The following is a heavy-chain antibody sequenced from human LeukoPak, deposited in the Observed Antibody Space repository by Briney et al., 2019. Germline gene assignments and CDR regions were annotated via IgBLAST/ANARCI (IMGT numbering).Heavy chain of an antibody. CDR3: ARLPRGSVLWFGEFSYYFDY. D-gene: IGHD3-10*01. V-gene: IGHV4-34*01. J-gene: IGHJ4*02. CDR1: GGSFSGYY. Sequence: SETLSLTCAVYGGSFSGYYWSGIRQPPGKGLEGIGEINHRGSTNYNPSLKSRVTVSVDTSKNQFSLKLSSVTAADTAVYYCARLPRGSVLWFGEFSYYFDYWGQGTLVTVSS. CDR2: INHRGST.